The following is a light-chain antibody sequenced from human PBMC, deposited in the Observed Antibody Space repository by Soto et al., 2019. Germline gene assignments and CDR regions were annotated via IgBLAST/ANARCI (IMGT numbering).Light chain of an antibody. CDR1: QAISGW. J-gene: IGKJ3*01. Sequence: DIQMTQSPSSVSASVGDRVTITCRASQAISGWLAWFQQKPGKAPKLLLYDASTLQSGVPPRFSGSGSGTDVTLTISSLQPEDFATYYCQQAYSRPFTCGPGTKVDIK. V-gene: IGKV1-12*02. CDR2: DAS. CDR3: QQAYSRPFT.